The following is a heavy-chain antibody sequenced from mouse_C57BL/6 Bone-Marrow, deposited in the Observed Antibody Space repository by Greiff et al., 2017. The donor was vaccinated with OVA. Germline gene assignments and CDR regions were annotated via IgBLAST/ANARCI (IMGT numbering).Heavy chain of an antibody. V-gene: IGHV1-72*01. CDR3: AAVEYCYIPYCYSMDY. Sequence: QVQLQQPGAELVKPGASVKLSCKASGYTFTSYWMHWVKQRHGRGLEWIGRIDPNSGGTNYNEKFKSKATLTVDKPSSTAYMQLSSLTSEDSAVYYCAAVEYCYIPYCYSMDYWGQGTSVTVSS. CDR1: GYTFTSYW. D-gene: IGHD5-1-1*01. CDR2: IDPNSGGT. J-gene: IGHJ4*01.